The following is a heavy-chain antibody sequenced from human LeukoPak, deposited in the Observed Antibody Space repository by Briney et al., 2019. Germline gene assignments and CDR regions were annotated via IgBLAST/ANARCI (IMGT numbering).Heavy chain of an antibody. D-gene: IGHD5-18*01. V-gene: IGHV3-33*01. CDR3: ARGPGYSYGRVYYYGMDV. CDR1: GFTFSSYG. Sequence: GGSLRLSCAASGFTFSSYGMHWVRQAPGKGLEWVAVIWYDGSNKYYADSVKGRFTISRDNSKNTLYLQMNSLRAEDTAVYYCARGPGYSYGRVYYYGMDVWGQGTTVTVSS. CDR2: IWYDGSNK. J-gene: IGHJ6*02.